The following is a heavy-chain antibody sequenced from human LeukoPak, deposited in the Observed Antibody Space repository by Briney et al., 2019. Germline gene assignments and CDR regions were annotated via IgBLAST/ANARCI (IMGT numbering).Heavy chain of an antibody. J-gene: IGHJ4*02. CDR3: ARSPSSVVITTDYFDY. CDR1: GFTFSSYA. Sequence: GGSLRLSCAASGFTFSSYAMHWVRQAPGKGLEWVAVISYDGSNKYYADSVKGRFTISRDNSKNTLYLQMSSLRAEDTAVYYCARSPSSVVITTDYFDYWGQGTLVTVSS. V-gene: IGHV3-30-3*01. D-gene: IGHD3-22*01. CDR2: ISYDGSNK.